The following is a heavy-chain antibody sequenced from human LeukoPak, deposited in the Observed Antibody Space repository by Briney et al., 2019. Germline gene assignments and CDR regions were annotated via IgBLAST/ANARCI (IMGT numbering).Heavy chain of an antibody. CDR1: GYSISSGFY. J-gene: IGHJ6*04. CDR3: ARQFGYYDILTGYYTTPPLDV. CDR2: IFHTGDT. V-gene: IGHV4-38-2*02. Sequence: SETLSLTCTVSGYSISSGFYWGWIRQPPGKGLEWIGSIFHTGDTFYNPSLKSRVTILVDTSTNQFSLNLSSATAADTAVYYCARQFGYYDILTGYYTTPPLDVWGKGTTVTVSS. D-gene: IGHD3-9*01.